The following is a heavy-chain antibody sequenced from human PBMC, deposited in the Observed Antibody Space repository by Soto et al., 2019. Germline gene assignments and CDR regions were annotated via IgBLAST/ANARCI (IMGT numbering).Heavy chain of an antibody. Sequence: QVHLVESGGGVVQPGQSLRLSCAASGFTFSTYAMHWLRQAPGKGLEWVAIISYDSINKFYADSVKGRFTISRDNSKNTLYLQMNSLRPEDTAVYYCAKTDPGGRCSCVCYADYWGQGTLVTVSS. V-gene: IGHV3-30*18. CDR1: GFTFSTYA. D-gene: IGHD2-21*02. CDR3: AKTDPGGRCSCVCYADY. CDR2: ISYDSINK. J-gene: IGHJ4*02.